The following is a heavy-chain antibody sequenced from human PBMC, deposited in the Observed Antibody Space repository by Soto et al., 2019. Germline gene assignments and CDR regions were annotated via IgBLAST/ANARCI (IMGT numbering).Heavy chain of an antibody. V-gene: IGHV1-69*13. D-gene: IGHD3-16*02. CDR2: IIPIFGTA. J-gene: IGHJ4*02. CDR3: ARAAGSYRKAPFDY. CDR1: GGTFSSYA. Sequence: SVKVSCKASGGTFSSYAISWVRQAPGQGLEWMGGIIPIFGTANYAQKFQGRVTITADESTSTAYMELRSLRSDDTAVYYCARAAGSYRKAPFDYWGQGTLVTVSS.